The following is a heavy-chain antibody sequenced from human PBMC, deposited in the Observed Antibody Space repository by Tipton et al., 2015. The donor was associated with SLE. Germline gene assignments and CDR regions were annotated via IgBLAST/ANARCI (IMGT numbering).Heavy chain of an antibody. Sequence: TLSLTCSVSGDSISRDTYYWAWGWIRQPPGKGLEWVGRFYYSGKRYYNPSLTRRVSISVDTSQNQFSLRLTSVTAADTAVYYCGRHKTATRAFDFWGQGTLVTVSS. J-gene: IGHJ3*01. V-gene: IGHV4-39*01. CDR2: FYYSGKR. CDR3: GRHKTATRAFDF. CDR1: GDSISRDTYY. D-gene: IGHD1-1*01.